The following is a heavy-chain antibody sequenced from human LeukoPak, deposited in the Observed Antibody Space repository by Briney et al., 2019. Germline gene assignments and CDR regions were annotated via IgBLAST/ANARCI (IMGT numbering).Heavy chain of an antibody. CDR1: GGSISSYY. Sequence: PSATLSLTCTVAGGSISSYYWTWIRQPPGKGLEWIGDIYYTGSTNYTPSLKSRVTISVDTSKNQFSLKVGSVTAADTAVYYCARGKSFYSGSYSDMWGQGTMVTVSS. CDR2: IYYTGST. J-gene: IGHJ3*02. V-gene: IGHV4-59*08. D-gene: IGHD1-26*01. CDR3: ARGKSFYSGSYSDM.